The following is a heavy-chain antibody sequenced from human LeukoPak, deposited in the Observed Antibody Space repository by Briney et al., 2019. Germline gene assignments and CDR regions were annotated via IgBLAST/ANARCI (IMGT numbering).Heavy chain of an antibody. D-gene: IGHD6-13*01. Sequence: GGSLRLSCAASGFTFSSYSMNWVRQAPGKGLEWVSAISGSGGSTYYADSVKGRFTISRDNSKNTLYLQMNSLRAEDTAVYYCAKPSGRQLVSNWFDPWGQGTLVTVSS. J-gene: IGHJ5*02. CDR2: ISGSGGST. CDR3: AKPSGRQLVSNWFDP. V-gene: IGHV3-23*01. CDR1: GFTFSSYS.